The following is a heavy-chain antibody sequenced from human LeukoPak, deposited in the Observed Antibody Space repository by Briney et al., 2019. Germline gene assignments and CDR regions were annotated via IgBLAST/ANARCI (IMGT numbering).Heavy chain of an antibody. CDR3: ASATIFGAAYAFDI. D-gene: IGHD3-3*01. V-gene: IGHV4-59*01. CDR2: LYYSGRT. CDR1: GDSISSYF. Sequence: PSETLSLTCTVSGDSISSYFWCWIRQPPGKGLEWIGCLYYSGRTNYSPSLTSRVTLSADTSKNQFSLKLSSVTAADTAVYYCASATIFGAAYAFDIRGQGTMVTVSS. J-gene: IGHJ3*02.